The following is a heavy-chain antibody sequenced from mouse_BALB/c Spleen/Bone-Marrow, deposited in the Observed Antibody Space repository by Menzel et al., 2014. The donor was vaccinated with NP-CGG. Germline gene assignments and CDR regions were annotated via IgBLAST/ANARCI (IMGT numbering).Heavy chain of an antibody. V-gene: IGHV5-17*02. D-gene: IGHD2-1*01. CDR3: ARGNVNLLFDY. CDR2: ISSGSSAI. J-gene: IGHJ2*01. Sequence: EVMLVESGGGLVQPGGSRKLSCAASGFTFSYFGMHWVRQAPEKGLEWVAFISSGSSAIYYADTVKGRFTISRDNPKNTLFLQMTSLRSEDTAVYYCARGNVNLLFDYWGQGTTLTVSS. CDR1: GFTFSYFG.